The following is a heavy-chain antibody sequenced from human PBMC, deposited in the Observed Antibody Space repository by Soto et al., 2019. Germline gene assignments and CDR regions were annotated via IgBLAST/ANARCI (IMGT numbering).Heavy chain of an antibody. D-gene: IGHD2-2*01. CDR1: GFTFSSYG. J-gene: IGHJ6*02. V-gene: IGHV3-33*01. CDR3: ERGVSGIVVVTAINGMDV. Sequence: QVQLVESGGGVVQPGRSLRLSCAASGFTFSSYGMHWVRQAPGKGLEWVAVIWYDGSNKYYADSVKGRFTISRDNSKNTLDLQMNSLRAEDTAVYYCERGVSGIVVVTAINGMDVWGQGTTVTVSS. CDR2: IWYDGSNK.